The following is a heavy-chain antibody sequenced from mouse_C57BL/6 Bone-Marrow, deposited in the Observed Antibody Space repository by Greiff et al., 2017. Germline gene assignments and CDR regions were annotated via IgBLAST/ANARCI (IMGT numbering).Heavy chain of an antibody. V-gene: IGHV5-15*01. CDR2: ISNLAYSI. CDR1: GFTFSDYG. D-gene: IGHD2-4*01. CDR3: ARHNYDYDVGYFDV. J-gene: IGHJ1*03. Sequence: EVHLVESGGGLVQPGGSLKLSCAASGFTFSDYGMAWVRQAPRKGPEWVAFISNLAYSIYYADTVTGRFTISRGNAKNTLYLEMSSLRSEDTAMYYCARHNYDYDVGYFDVWGTGTTVTVSS.